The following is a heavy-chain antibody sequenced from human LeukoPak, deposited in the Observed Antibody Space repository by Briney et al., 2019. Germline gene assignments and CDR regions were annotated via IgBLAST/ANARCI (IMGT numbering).Heavy chain of an antibody. CDR3: ARGLNLGYYYDSSGYPDY. CDR2: ISSSSSTI. Sequence: GGSLRLSCAASGFTFSSYSMNWVRQAPGKGLEWVSYISSSSSTIYYADSVKGRFTISRDNAKNSLYLQMNSLRAEDTAVYYCARGLNLGYYYDSSGYPDYWGQGTLVTVSS. CDR1: GFTFSSYS. J-gene: IGHJ4*02. D-gene: IGHD3-22*01. V-gene: IGHV3-48*04.